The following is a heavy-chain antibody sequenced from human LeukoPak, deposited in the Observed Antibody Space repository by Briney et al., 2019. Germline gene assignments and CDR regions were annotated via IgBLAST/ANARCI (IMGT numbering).Heavy chain of an antibody. CDR2: IYTSGST. Sequence: PSGTLSLTCTVSGGSISSYYWSWIRQPAGKGLEWIGRIYTSGSTNYNPSLKSRVTMSVDTSKNQFSLKLSSVTAADTAVYYCARVGNPDIVVVPAAGQLVVEAAFDIWGQGTMVTVSS. CDR1: GGSISSYY. J-gene: IGHJ3*02. V-gene: IGHV4-4*07. D-gene: IGHD2-2*01. CDR3: ARVGNPDIVVVPAAGQLVVEAAFDI.